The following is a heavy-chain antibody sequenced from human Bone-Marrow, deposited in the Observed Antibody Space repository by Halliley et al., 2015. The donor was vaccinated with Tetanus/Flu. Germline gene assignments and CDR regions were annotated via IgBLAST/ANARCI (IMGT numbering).Heavy chain of an antibody. V-gene: IGHV4-39*01. CDR1: DGSVSSSGNC. Sequence: TLSLTCTVSDGSVSSSGNCWGWIRQPPGKGLEWIANTYRDGNTYYNPSLKSRVTISLDTSKNQFSLRLTSVTAADTAVYYCARGAVGYYVGPYFDLWAQGTLVTVSS. CDR3: ARGAVGYYVGPYFDL. D-gene: IGHD3-22*01. J-gene: IGHJ4*02. CDR2: TYRDGNT.